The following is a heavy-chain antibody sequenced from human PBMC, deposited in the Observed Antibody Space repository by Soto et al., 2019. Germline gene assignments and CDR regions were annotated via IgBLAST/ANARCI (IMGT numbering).Heavy chain of an antibody. J-gene: IGHJ4*02. CDR1: GYPFTIYA. Sequence: ASVKVSCKASGYPFTIYAIHWVRQAPGQSLEWMGWINPGNGDTKYSQIFQGRVTITWDTSARTAYMDLSSLISEDTADYYCARESSSSRSFDYWGQGARVTVSS. CDR2: INPGNGDT. D-gene: IGHD6-6*01. V-gene: IGHV1-3*01. CDR3: ARESSSSRSFDY.